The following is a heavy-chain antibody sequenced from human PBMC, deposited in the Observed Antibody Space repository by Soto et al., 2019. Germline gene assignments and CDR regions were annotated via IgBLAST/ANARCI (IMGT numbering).Heavy chain of an antibody. CDR3: ARDRGSDAPIDY. D-gene: IGHD2-21*01. CDR1: GFTLSSYG. J-gene: IGHJ4*02. V-gene: IGHV3-33*01. Sequence: QVQLVESGGGVVQPGRSLRLSCGASGFTLSSYGMHWVRQAPGKGLEWVAVIWHDGSNKYYADSMKGRFTISRDNSKNTLYLQMNNLRVEDTAVYYCARDRGSDAPIDYWGQGTLVTVSS. CDR2: IWHDGSNK.